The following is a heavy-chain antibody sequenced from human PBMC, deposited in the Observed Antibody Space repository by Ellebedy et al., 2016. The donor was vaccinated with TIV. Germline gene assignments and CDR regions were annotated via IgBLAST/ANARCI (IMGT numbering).Heavy chain of an antibody. CDR3: ARDDHGYVAAAGKIDY. Sequence: GESLKISXAASGFTVSSIYINWVRQAPGKGLEWVSYISSSSNTIYYADSVKGRFTISRDNSKKTLHLQMNSLRAEDTAVYYCARDDHGYVAAAGKIDYWGQGTLVTVSS. CDR2: ISSSSNTI. D-gene: IGHD6-13*01. CDR1: GFTVSSIY. V-gene: IGHV3-48*01. J-gene: IGHJ4*02.